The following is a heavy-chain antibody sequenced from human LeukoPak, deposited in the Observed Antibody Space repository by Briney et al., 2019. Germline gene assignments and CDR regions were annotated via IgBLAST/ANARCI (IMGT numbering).Heavy chain of an antibody. D-gene: IGHD3-3*01. CDR2: IYTSGST. J-gene: IGHJ4*02. V-gene: IGHV4-4*07. CDR3: ARQGDYDFWSGYYHRYFDY. CDR1: GGSISSYY. Sequence: SETLSLTCTVSGGSISSYYWSWIRQPAGKGLEWIGRIYTSGSTNYNPSLKSRVTMSVDTSKNQFSLKLSSVTAADTAVYYCARQGDYDFWSGYYHRYFDYWGQGTLVTVSS.